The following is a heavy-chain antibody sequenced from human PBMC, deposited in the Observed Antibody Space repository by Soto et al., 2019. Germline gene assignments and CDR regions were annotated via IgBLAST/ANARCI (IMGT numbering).Heavy chain of an antibody. CDR2: INPNSGGT. CDR1: GYTFTGYY. Sequence: ASVTVSCKASGYTFTGYYMHWVRQAPGQGLEWMGWINPNSGGTNYAQKFQGRVTMTRDTSISTAYMELSRLRSDDTAVYYCARVPARNKYYFDYWGQGTLVT. CDR3: ARVPARNKYYFDY. D-gene: IGHD2-2*01. V-gene: IGHV1-2*02. J-gene: IGHJ4*02.